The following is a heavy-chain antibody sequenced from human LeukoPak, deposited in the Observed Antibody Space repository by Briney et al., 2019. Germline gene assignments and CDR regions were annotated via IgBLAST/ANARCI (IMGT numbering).Heavy chain of an antibody. D-gene: IGHD3-10*01. CDR2: ISSSSSYI. Sequence: PGGSLRLSCAASGFTFSSYSMNWVRQAPGKGLEWVSSISSSSSYIYYAVSVKGRFTISRDNAKNSLYLQMNSLRAEDTAVYYCAREDAFGYYGSGSALYYYGMDVWGQGTTVTVSS. J-gene: IGHJ6*02. V-gene: IGHV3-21*01. CDR3: AREDAFGYYGSGSALYYYGMDV. CDR1: GFTFSSYS.